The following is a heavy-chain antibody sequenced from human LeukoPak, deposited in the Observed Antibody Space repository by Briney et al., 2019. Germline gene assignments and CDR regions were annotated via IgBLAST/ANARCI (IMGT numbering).Heavy chain of an antibody. D-gene: IGHD4-17*01. CDR3: ARPYGDYTDYFFDY. J-gene: IGHJ4*02. CDR1: RYTFTGHY. CDR2: ISPNGGGT. Sequence: ASVKVSCKASRYTFTGHYMHWVRQAPGQGLEWVGWISPNGGGTSYAQKFQDRVTMTRDTSISTAYMELSRLRSDDTAVYFCARPYGDYTDYFFDYWGQGTLVTVSS. V-gene: IGHV1-2*02.